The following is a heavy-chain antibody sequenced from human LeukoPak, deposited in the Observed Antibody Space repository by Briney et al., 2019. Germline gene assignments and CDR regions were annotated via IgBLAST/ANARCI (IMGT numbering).Heavy chain of an antibody. CDR1: GFTFSNYW. CDR3: AKDLSWGQVDY. CDR2: INSDGSST. V-gene: IGHV3-74*01. D-gene: IGHD7-27*01. J-gene: IGHJ4*02. Sequence: GGSLTLSCAASGFTFSNYWMFWVRQAPGKGLVWVSRINSDGSSTNYAGAVEGRFTISRDNAKNTLYLQMNSLRADDTAFYYCAKDLSWGQVDYWGRGTLVTVSS.